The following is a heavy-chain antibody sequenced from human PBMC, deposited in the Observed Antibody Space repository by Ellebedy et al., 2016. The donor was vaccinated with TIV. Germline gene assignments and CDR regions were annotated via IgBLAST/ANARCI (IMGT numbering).Heavy chain of an antibody. D-gene: IGHD5-18*01. CDR2: IYSGGTT. CDR3: AGHGDRAMTH. Sequence: GESLKISCAASGFTVSSNYMTWVRQAPGKGLEWVSVIYSGGTTHYADAVKGRFTISRDKSKNTMYLQMNILRAEDTAVYYCAGHGDRAMTHWGQGTLVTVSS. J-gene: IGHJ4*02. V-gene: IGHV3-53*01. CDR1: GFTVSSNY.